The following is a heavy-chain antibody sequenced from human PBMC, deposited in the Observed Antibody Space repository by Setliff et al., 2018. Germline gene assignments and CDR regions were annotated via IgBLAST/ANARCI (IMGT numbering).Heavy chain of an antibody. D-gene: IGHD6-19*01. J-gene: IGHJ4*02. CDR2: IYSDENT. V-gene: IGHV4-4*07. Sequence: PSETLSLTCSVSGGSINEYYWSWFRQPAGKGPEWIGRIYSDENTDYNPSLKSRVTMSADTSKNQFSLKLKSVTAADTAVYYCTRNFLGWLARFWGRGTLVTVSS. CDR3: TRNFLGWLARF. CDR1: GGSINEYY.